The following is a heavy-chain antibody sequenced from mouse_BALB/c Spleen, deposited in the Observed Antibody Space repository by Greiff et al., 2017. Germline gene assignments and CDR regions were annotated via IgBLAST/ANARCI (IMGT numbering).Heavy chain of an antibody. CDR2: IWAGGST. D-gene: IGHD2-2*01. CDR3: ARASYGYDGAY. CDR1: GFSLTSYG. Sequence: VKLQESGPGLVAPSQSLSITCTVSGFSLTSYGVHWVRQPPGKGLEWLGVIWAGGSTNYNSALMSRLSISKDNSKSQVFLKMNSLQTDDTAMYYCARASYGYDGAYWGQGTLVTVSA. V-gene: IGHV2-9*02. J-gene: IGHJ3*01.